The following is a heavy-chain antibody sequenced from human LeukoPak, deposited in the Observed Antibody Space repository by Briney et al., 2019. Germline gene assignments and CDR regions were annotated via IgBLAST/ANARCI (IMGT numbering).Heavy chain of an antibody. D-gene: IGHD5-18*01. Sequence: GGSLRLSCAASGFSFSSYAMSWVRQAPGKGLVWVSVIGGGPGNTYYTDSVKGRFTISRDNAKTSLYLQMNSLRAEDTAVYYCARDLSGVTGYTYGRGIDYWGQGTLVTVSS. V-gene: IGHV3-23*01. CDR1: GFSFSSYA. CDR2: IGGGPGNT. J-gene: IGHJ4*02. CDR3: ARDLSGVTGYTYGRGIDY.